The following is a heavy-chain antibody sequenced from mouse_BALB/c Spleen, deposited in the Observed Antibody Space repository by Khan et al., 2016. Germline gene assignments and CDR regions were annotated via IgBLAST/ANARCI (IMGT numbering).Heavy chain of an antibody. CDR2: IDPSDSET. V-gene: IGHV1-61*01. Sequence: QVQLQQPGAELVRPGASVKLSCKASGYTFTSYWMYWVKQRPGQGLEWIGMIDPSDSETHYNQRFKDKATLTVDKSSSTAYMQLSSLTSEDSAASYGARRVRRRSYYFVYWGQGTTRTV. CDR3: ARRVRRRSYYFVY. J-gene: IGHJ2*01. CDR1: GYTFTSYW. D-gene: IGHD2-14*01.